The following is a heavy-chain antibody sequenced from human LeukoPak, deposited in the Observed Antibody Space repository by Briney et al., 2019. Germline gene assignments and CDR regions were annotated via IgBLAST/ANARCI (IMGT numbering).Heavy chain of an antibody. Sequence: GGSLRLSCAASGFTFSTYWMSWVRQAPGKGLEWVANTNQNGGEKYYVDSVKGRFTVSRDNAKNSLYLQMNSLRVDDTAVYYCARVLVGASHVWGQGTMVTVSS. V-gene: IGHV3-7*01. J-gene: IGHJ3*01. CDR1: GFTFSTYW. CDR2: TNQNGGEK. D-gene: IGHD1-26*01. CDR3: ARVLVGASHV.